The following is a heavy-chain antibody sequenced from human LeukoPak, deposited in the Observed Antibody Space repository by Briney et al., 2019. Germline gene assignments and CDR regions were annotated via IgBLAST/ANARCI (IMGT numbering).Heavy chain of an antibody. V-gene: IGHV4-38-2*02. CDR1: GYSISSGYY. D-gene: IGHD1-1*01. CDR3: ARVVFLEPFDY. J-gene: IGHJ4*02. CDR2: IYHSGST. Sequence: KTSETLSLTCTVSGYSISSGYYWGWIRQPPGKGLEWIGSIYHSGSTYYNPSLKSRVTISVDTSKNQFSLKLSSVTAADTAVYYCARVVFLEPFDYWGQGTLVTVSS.